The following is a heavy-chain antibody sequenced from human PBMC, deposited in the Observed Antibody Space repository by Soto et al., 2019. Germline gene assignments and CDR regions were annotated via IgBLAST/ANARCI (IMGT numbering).Heavy chain of an antibody. CDR3: ARDKVVVGGGYASKYGMDV. CDR1: GGSISSYY. J-gene: IGHJ6*02. Sequence: DTLSLTCTVSGGSISSYYGSLIRQPPGKGLEWIGYIYCSGSTNYNPSLKSRVTISVDTSKNQFSLKLSSVTAADTAVYYCARDKVVVGGGYASKYGMDVWGQGTTVTVSS. CDR2: IYCSGST. V-gene: IGHV4-59*01. D-gene: IGHD5-12*01.